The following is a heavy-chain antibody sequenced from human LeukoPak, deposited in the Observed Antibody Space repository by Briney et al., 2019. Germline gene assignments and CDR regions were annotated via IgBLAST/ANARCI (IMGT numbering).Heavy chain of an antibody. CDR1: GGSISSSSYY. D-gene: IGHD2-2*02. CDR2: IYYSGST. V-gene: IGHV4-39*01. J-gene: IGHJ5*02. CDR3: ARHVTDIVVVPAAIGFDP. Sequence: SETLSLTCTVSGGSISSSSYYWDWIRQPPGKGLEWIGSIYYSGSTYYNPSLKSRVTISVDTSKNQFSLKLSSVTAADTAVYYCARHVTDIVVVPAAIGFDPWGQGTLVTVSS.